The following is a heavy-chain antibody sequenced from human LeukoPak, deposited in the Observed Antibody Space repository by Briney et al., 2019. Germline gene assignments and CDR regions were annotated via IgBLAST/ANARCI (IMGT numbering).Heavy chain of an antibody. J-gene: IGHJ4*02. CDR1: GFTFSSYG. D-gene: IGHD6-6*01. CDR3: AKDLLAARPSVQYFDH. Sequence: GGSLRLSCAASGFTFSSYGMHWVRQAPGKGLEWVAFIRYDGSNKYYADSVKGRFTISRDNSKNTLYLQMNSLRAEDTAVYYCAKDLLAARPSVQYFDHWGQGTLVTVSS. V-gene: IGHV3-30*02. CDR2: IRYDGSNK.